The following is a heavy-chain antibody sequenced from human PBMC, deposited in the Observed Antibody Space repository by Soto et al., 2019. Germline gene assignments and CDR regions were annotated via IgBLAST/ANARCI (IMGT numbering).Heavy chain of an antibody. CDR3: ARRQDFGGPHYYYGMYV. CDR1: GFIINNYA. D-gene: IGHD3-3*01. Sequence: QVQLVESGGGVVQPGRSLRVSCAASGFIINNYAMHWVRQTPGKGLEWVAVISYDGSNKYYADSVKGRFTISRDNSKNTLYIQMNNLRPDDSAVYYCARRQDFGGPHYYYGMYVWGQGTTVTVSS. J-gene: IGHJ6*02. V-gene: IGHV3-30*04. CDR2: ISYDGSNK.